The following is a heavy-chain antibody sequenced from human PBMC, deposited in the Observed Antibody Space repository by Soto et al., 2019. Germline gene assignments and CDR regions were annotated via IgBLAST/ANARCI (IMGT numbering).Heavy chain of an antibody. CDR3: AHHRSIAGADY. CDR2: IYWDDDK. J-gene: IGHJ4*02. Sequence: SGPTLVNPTQPLTLTYNFSGFSLSTSGVGVDWIRQPPGKALEWLALIYWDDDKRYSPSLKSRLTITKDTSKIQVVLTMTNMDPVNTATYYCAHHRSIAGADYWGQGTLVTVSS. V-gene: IGHV2-5*02. CDR1: GFSLSTSGVG. D-gene: IGHD6-13*01.